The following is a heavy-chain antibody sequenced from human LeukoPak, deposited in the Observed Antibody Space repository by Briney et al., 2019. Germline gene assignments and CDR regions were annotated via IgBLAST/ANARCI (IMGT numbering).Heavy chain of an antibody. D-gene: IGHD3-10*01. CDR1: GFTFSSYN. CDR3: ARDCWDYGSGSYCGIDY. Sequence: GGSLRLSCAASGFTFSSYNMNWVRQAPGKGLEWVSSITSSSNYIYYADSVKGRFTISRDKAKNSLYLHMNSLRAEDTTVYYCARDCWDYGSGSYCGIDYWGQGTLVTVSS. J-gene: IGHJ4*02. V-gene: IGHV3-21*03. CDR2: ITSSSNYI.